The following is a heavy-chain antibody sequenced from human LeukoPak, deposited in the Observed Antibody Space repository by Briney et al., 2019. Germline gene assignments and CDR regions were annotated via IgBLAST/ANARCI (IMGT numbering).Heavy chain of an antibody. V-gene: IGHV3-23*01. CDR3: AKARGYSGYDLGH. Sequence: PGGSLRLSCAASGFTFSSYGMSWVRQVPGKGLEWVSAISGSGGSTYYADSVKGRFTISRDNSKNTLYLQMNSLRAEDTAVYYCAKARGYSGYDLGHWGRGTLVTVSS. D-gene: IGHD5-12*01. CDR1: GFTFSSYG. CDR2: ISGSGGST. J-gene: IGHJ4*02.